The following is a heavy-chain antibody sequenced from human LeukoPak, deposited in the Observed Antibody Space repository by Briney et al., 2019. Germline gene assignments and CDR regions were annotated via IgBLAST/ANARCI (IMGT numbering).Heavy chain of an antibody. V-gene: IGHV4-34*01. CDR3: ARRVIMITFGGVKDWFDP. Sequence: SETLSLTCAVYGGSFSGYYWSWIRQPPGKGLEWIGSIYYSGSTYYNPSLKSRVTISVDTSKNQFSLKLSSVTAADTAVYYCARRVIMITFGGVKDWFDPWGQGTLVTVSS. D-gene: IGHD3-16*01. J-gene: IGHJ5*02. CDR2: IYYSGST. CDR1: GGSFSGYY.